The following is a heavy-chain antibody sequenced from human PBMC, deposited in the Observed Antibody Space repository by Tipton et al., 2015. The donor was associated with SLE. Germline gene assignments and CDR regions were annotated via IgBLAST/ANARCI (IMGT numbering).Heavy chain of an antibody. J-gene: IGHJ4*02. Sequence: TLSLTCAVYGGSFSGYYWSWIRQPPGKGLEWIGEINHSGSTNYNPSLKSRVTISVDTSKNQFSLKLSSVTAADTAVYHCARVARIVGATLFDYWGQGTLVTVSS. CDR2: INHSGST. V-gene: IGHV4-34*01. CDR1: GGSFSGYY. D-gene: IGHD1-26*01. CDR3: ARVARIVGATLFDY.